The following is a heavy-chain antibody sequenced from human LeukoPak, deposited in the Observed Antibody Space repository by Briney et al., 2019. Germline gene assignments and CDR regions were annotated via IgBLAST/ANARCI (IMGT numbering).Heavy chain of an antibody. CDR3: ARAEDTAIVFGY. CDR1: GYTFPVYY. J-gene: IGHJ4*02. Sequence: ASVKVSCKVSGYTFPVYYMHWARQAPGQGLEWMGWINPNSGGTNYAQKFQGRVTMTRDTSISTAYMELSRLRSDDTAVYYCARAEDTAIVFGYWGQGTLVTVSS. V-gene: IGHV1-2*02. D-gene: IGHD5-18*01. CDR2: INPNSGGT.